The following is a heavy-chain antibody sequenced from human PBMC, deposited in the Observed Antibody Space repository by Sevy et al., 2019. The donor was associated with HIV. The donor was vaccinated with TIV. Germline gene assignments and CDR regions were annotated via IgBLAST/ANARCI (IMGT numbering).Heavy chain of an antibody. CDR3: AGVGYCSGNFYYYGVDV. V-gene: IGHV1-2*04. CDR1: GYTFTGYY. J-gene: IGHJ6*02. D-gene: IGHD5-18*01. Sequence: ASVKVSCKATGYTFTGYYLHWVRQAPGRGLEWMGWINPNRGDTHYSQKFQGWVTMTSDTSISTASMELDRLTSDDTAVYYGAGVGYCSGNFYYYGVDVWGLGTTVTVSS. CDR2: INPNRGDT.